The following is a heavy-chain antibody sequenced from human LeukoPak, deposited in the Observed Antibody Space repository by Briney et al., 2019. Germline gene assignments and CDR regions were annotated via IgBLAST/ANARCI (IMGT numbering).Heavy chain of an antibody. V-gene: IGHV2-70*17. CDR2: IDWDDGE. Sequence: SGPALVTPTQTLTLTCTFSGFSLSTSGLCVSWIRQPPGKALEWLARIDWDDGELYSTSLKTRLSISKDTSKNQVVLTMTNMDPVDTATYFCARANRKIVSGSGRNYYYMDVWGKGTTVTVSS. CDR3: ARANRKIVSGSGRNYYYMDV. J-gene: IGHJ6*03. CDR1: GFSLSTSGLC. D-gene: IGHD3-10*01.